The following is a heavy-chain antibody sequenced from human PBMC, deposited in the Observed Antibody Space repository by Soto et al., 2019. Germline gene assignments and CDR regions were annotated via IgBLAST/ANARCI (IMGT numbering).Heavy chain of an antibody. D-gene: IGHD1-26*01. CDR1: GYTFTNYA. CDR3: ARDQIGSYSGWFDP. Sequence: GASVKVSCKVSGYTFTNYAIHWVRQAPGQRPEWMGWINAGNGNTKYSQTFQGRVTITKDTSASTAYMELSSLRSEDTAFYYCARDQIGSYSGWFDPWGQGTLVTVSS. CDR2: INAGNGNT. V-gene: IGHV1-3*01. J-gene: IGHJ5*02.